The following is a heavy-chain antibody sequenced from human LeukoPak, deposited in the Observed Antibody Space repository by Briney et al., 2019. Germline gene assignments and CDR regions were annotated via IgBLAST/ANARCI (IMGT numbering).Heavy chain of an antibody. CDR1: GGSISSSSYY. D-gene: IGHD6-13*01. Sequence: PSETLSLTCTVSGGSISSSSYYWGWIRQPPGKGLEWIGRIYTSGSTNYNPSLKSRVTISVDTSKNQFSLKLSSVTAADTAVYYCARGVYKPIAAAGNFDYWGQGTLVTVSS. J-gene: IGHJ4*02. CDR3: ARGVYKPIAAAGNFDY. CDR2: IYTSGST. V-gene: IGHV4-61*02.